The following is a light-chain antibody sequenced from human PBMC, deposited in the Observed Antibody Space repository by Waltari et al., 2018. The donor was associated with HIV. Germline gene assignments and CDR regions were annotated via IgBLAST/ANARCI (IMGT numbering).Light chain of an antibody. CDR1: SNDIGGYNF. CDR2: EVS. V-gene: IGLV2-14*01. J-gene: IGLJ2*01. Sequence: HSALTQPASVSGSPGQSITISSTGTSNDIGGYNFGSWYKHHPGKAPKLMISEVSKRPSGVSDRFSGSKSGNTASLTISGLQAEDEADYYCSSYTSSNTLIFGGGTRLTVL. CDR3: SSYTSSNTLI.